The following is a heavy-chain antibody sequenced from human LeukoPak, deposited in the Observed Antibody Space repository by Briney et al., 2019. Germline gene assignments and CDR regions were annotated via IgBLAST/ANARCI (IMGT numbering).Heavy chain of an antibody. CDR3: ARGGYSYGLYYFDY. J-gene: IGHJ4*02. V-gene: IGHV3-30-3*01. Sequence: PGGSLRLSCAASGFTFSSYAMHWVRQAPGKGLEWVAVISYDGSNKYYADSVKGRFTISRDNSKNTLYLQRNSLRAEDTAVYYCARGGYSYGLYYFDYWGQGTLVTVSS. D-gene: IGHD5-18*01. CDR1: GFTFSSYA. CDR2: ISYDGSNK.